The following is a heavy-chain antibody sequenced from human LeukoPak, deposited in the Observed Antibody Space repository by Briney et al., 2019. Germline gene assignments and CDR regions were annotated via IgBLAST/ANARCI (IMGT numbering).Heavy chain of an antibody. CDR3: ARGGITIFGVVIHSDY. J-gene: IGHJ4*02. Sequence: GGSLRLSCAASGFTFDDYGMSWVRQAPGKGLEWVPGINWNGGSTGYADSVKGRFTISRDNAKNSLYLQMNSLRAEDTALYYCARGGITIFGVVIHSDYWGQGTLVTVSS. CDR2: INWNGGST. D-gene: IGHD3-3*01. CDR1: GFTFDDYG. V-gene: IGHV3-20*04.